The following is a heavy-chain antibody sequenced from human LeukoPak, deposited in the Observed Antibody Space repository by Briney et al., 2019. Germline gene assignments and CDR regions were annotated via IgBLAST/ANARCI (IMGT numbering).Heavy chain of an antibody. CDR2: INPSGGSS. D-gene: IGHD6-13*01. CDR1: GYTFTSYY. V-gene: IGHV1-46*01. J-gene: IGHJ1*01. CDR3: ARGLNQIAAANQH. Sequence: ASVKVSCKASGYTFTSYYMHWVRQAPGQGLEWMGIINPSGGSSSYAKKFQGRVTITRDTSTSTVYMELSSLRSEDTAVYDCARGLNQIAAANQHWGQGTLVTVSS.